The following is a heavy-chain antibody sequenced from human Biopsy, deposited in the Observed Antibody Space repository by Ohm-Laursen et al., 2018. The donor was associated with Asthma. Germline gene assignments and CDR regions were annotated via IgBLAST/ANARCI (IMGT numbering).Heavy chain of an antibody. CDR1: GGSISSDY. CDR2: IYYSGST. D-gene: IGHD2-21*02. CDR3: ARGISRVTGLFDHFDS. Sequence: SETLSLTCPVSGGSISSDYWSWIRQPPGKGLEWIGHIYYSGSTNYQPSLKSRVTISVDTSKNQFSLKLRSVTAADAAVYYCARGISRVTGLFDHFDSWGQGTLVTVSS. V-gene: IGHV4-59*01. J-gene: IGHJ4*02.